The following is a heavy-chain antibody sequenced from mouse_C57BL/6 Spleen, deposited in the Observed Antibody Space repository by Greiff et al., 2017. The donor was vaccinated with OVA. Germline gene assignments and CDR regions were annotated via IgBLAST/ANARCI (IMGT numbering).Heavy chain of an antibody. J-gene: IGHJ4*01. CDR2: IDPSDSYT. CDR3: ARDDGYYVGAMDY. V-gene: IGHV1-50*01. D-gene: IGHD2-3*01. Sequence: QVQLQQPGAELVKPGASVKLSCKASGYTFTSYWMQWVKQRPGQGLEWIGEIDPSDSYTNYNQKFKGKATLTVDTSSSPAYMQLSSLTSEDSAVYYCARDDGYYVGAMDYWGQGTSVTVSS. CDR1: GYTFTSYW.